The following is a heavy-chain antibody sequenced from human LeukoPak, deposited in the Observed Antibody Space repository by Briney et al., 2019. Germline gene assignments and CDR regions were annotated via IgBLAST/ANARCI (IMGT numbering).Heavy chain of an antibody. V-gene: IGHV1-18*01. CDR1: GYTFTSYG. D-gene: IGHD5-18*01. CDR3: AQDGSPDTASNY. Sequence: ASVKVSCKASGYTFTSYGISWVRQAPGQGLEWMGWISAYNGNTNYAQKLQGRVTMTTDTSTSTAYMELRSLRSEDTAVYYCAQDGSPDTASNYWGQGTLVTVSS. J-gene: IGHJ4*02. CDR2: ISAYNGNT.